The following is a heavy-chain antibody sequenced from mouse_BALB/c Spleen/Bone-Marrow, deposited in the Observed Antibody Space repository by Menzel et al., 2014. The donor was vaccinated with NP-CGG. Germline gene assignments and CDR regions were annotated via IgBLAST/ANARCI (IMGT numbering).Heavy chain of an antibody. J-gene: IGHJ2*01. CDR2: IWSGGST. CDR3: ARTTLYKGYFDY. V-gene: IGHV2-4-1*01. D-gene: IGHD1-3*01. Sequence: QVQLMQSGPGLVQSSQCLSITCTVSGFSLTSYGVHWVRQSPGKGLEWLGGIWSGGSTDYNAAFISRLSISKDNSKSQVFFKMNSLQADDTAISYCARTTLYKGYFDYWGQGTTLTVSS. CDR1: GFSLTSYG.